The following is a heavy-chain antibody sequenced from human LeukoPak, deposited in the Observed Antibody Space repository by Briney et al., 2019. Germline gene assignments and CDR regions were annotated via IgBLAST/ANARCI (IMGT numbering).Heavy chain of an antibody. D-gene: IGHD3-9*01. CDR3: ARSRDILTGYYYY. J-gene: IGHJ4*02. Sequence: GASAKVSCKASGYTFTSYDINWVRQATGQGLEWMGWMNPNSGNTGYAQKFQGRVTMTRNTSISTAYMELSSLRSEDTAVYYCARSRDILTGYYYYWGQGTLVTVSS. V-gene: IGHV1-8*01. CDR2: MNPNSGNT. CDR1: GYTFTSYD.